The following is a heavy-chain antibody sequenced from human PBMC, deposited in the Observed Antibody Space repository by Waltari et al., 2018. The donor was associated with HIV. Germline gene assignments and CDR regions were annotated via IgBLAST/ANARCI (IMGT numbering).Heavy chain of an antibody. V-gene: IGHV3-30*04. J-gene: IGHJ3*01. D-gene: IGHD4-4*01. CDR2: TSSDESHK. CDR1: GFTFRSYS. CDR3: AREIDPTHDAFDL. Sequence: QVQLVESGGGVVQPGGSLRLSCVTSGFTFRSYSIHWVRQAPGKGLEWVAVTSSDESHKYYVDSVKGRFTISRDNSKNTLFLHMNSLRIEDTALYYCAREIDPTHDAFDLWGQGTAVTVSS.